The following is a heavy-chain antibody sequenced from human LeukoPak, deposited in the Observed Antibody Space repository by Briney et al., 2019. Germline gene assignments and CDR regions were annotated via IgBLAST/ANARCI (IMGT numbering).Heavy chain of an antibody. V-gene: IGHV1-18*01. Sequence: ASVKVSCKASGYTFTSYGINWVRQAPGQGLEWMGWIRPHTGETNSAQRFQDRVTMTTDTSTTTAYMELRSLRFDDTAVYYCARDRGGKGSAIFYWGQGSLVTVSS. J-gene: IGHJ4*02. CDR1: GYTFTSYG. CDR3: ARDRGGKGSAIFY. CDR2: IRPHTGET. D-gene: IGHD2-2*01.